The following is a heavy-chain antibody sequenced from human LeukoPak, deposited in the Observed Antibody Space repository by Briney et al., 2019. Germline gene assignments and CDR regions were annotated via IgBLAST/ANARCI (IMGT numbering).Heavy chain of an antibody. V-gene: IGHV3-7*01. J-gene: IGHJ4*02. CDR2: IKRDGSEK. CDR1: GFTFSSYW. Sequence: GGSLRLSCAASGFTFSSYWMSWVRQAPGKGLEWVANIKRDGSEKFYVDSVKGRFTISRDNAKNSLYLQMSSLRAEDTAVYYCARDPDGFDYWGQGTLVTVSS. CDR3: ARDPDGFDY.